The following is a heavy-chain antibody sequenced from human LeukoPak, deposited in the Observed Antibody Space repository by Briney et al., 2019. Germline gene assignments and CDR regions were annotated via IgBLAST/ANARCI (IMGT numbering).Heavy chain of an antibody. V-gene: IGHV4-34*01. CDR1: GGSFSGYY. Sequence: SETLSLTCAVYGGSFSGYYWSWTRQPPGKGLEWIGEINHSGSTNYNPSLKSRVTISVDTSKNQFSLKLSSVTAADTAVYYCARATYYYDSSGYVDYWGQGTLVTVSS. CDR3: ARATYYYDSSGYVDY. J-gene: IGHJ4*02. CDR2: INHSGST. D-gene: IGHD3-22*01.